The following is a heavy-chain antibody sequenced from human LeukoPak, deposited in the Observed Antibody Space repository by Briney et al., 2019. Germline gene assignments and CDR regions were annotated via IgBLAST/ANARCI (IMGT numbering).Heavy chain of an antibody. D-gene: IGHD3-10*01. CDR1: GFTFSSYG. Sequence: GGSLRLSCAASGFTFSSYGMHWVRQAPGQGLEWVAVISYDGSNKYYADCVKGRFTISRDNSKNTLYLQMNSLRAEDTAVYYCAKMPVLYYYYGMDGWGRGATVTVSS. J-gene: IGHJ6*02. V-gene: IGHV3-30*18. CDR3: AKMPVLYYYYGMDG. CDR2: ISYDGSNK.